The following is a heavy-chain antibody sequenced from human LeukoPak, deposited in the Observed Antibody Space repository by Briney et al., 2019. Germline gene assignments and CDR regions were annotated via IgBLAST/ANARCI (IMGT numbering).Heavy chain of an antibody. CDR3: ARDSSGSFDY. CDR2: ISGSDGTT. J-gene: IGHJ4*02. V-gene: IGHV3-23*01. Sequence: GGSLRLSCAASGFTFSSYAMSWVRQAPGKGLEWVSAISGSDGTTYYADSVKGRFTISRDNSKNTLYLQMNSLRAEDTAVYYCARDSSGSFDYWGQGTLVTVSS. CDR1: GFTFSSYA. D-gene: IGHD3-22*01.